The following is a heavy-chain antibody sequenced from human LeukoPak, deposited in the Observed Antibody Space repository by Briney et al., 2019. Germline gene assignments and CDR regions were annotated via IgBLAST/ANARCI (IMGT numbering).Heavy chain of an antibody. V-gene: IGHV3-21*01. CDR3: ARGPTKGNAFDI. D-gene: IGHD2-8*01. J-gene: IGHJ3*02. CDR2: ISSSSSYI. CDR1: GFTFSSYS. Sequence: PGGSLRLSCAASGFTFSSYSMNWVRQAPGKGLEWVSSISSSSSYIYYADSVKGRFTVSRDNAKNSLYLRMNSLRAEDTAVYYCARGPTKGNAFDIWGQGTMVTVSS.